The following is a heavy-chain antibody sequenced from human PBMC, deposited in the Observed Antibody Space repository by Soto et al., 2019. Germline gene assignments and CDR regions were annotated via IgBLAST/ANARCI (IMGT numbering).Heavy chain of an antibody. D-gene: IGHD6-6*01. CDR1: GFISSNFG. Sequence: PGGSLRLSCVASGFISSNFGMHWVRQAPGKGLEWVAVISSDEKIKQYADSVRGRFAISRDHSKNTVYLQMTSLRAEDTAIYYCARGLRSVLDYWGQGTLVTVSS. CDR3: ARGLRSVLDY. J-gene: IGHJ4*02. V-gene: IGHV3-33*01. CDR2: ISSDEKIK.